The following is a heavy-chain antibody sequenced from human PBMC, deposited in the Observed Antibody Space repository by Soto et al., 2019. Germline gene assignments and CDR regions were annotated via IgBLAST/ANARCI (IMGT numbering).Heavy chain of an antibody. CDR2: ITSDTNTI. CDR1: GFPFSIYI. J-gene: IGHJ5*02. CDR3: PRSVECHFDP. V-gene: IGHV3-48*02. D-gene: IGHD3-3*02. Sequence: EVQLVESGGGLVQPGGSLRLTCVASGFPFSIYIMNWVRQAPGKGLEWFSYITSDTNTIKYADSVKGRFTISRDNAKNLVYLQINSLRDEDTAVYFCPRSVECHFDPWGQGTVVTVSS.